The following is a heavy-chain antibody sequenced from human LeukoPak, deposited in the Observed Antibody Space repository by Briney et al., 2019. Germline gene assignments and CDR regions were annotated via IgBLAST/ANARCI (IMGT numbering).Heavy chain of an antibody. Sequence: GASVKVSCKASGYTFTSYGISWVRQAPGQGLEWMGWISAHNGNTNYAQKLQGRVTMTTDTSTSTAYMELRSLRSDDTAVYYCARGERYFDWLSPYFDYWGQGTLVTVSS. CDR2: ISAHNGNT. J-gene: IGHJ4*02. CDR1: GYTFTSYG. CDR3: ARGERYFDWLSPYFDY. D-gene: IGHD3-9*01. V-gene: IGHV1-18*01.